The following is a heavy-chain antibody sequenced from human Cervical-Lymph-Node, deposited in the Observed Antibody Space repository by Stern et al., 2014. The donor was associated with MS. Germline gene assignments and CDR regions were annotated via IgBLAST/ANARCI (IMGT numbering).Heavy chain of an antibody. Sequence: QVTLRESGPALVKPTQTLTLTCTFSGFSLSTSGMCVSWIRQPPGKALEWLAIIHWDDDKYYSTSLKTRLTISKDTSKTQVVLTMTNMDPVDTATYYWARTPDSSGYLDAYYFDYWGQGTLVTVSS. D-gene: IGHD3-22*01. V-gene: IGHV2-70*01. CDR1: GFSLSTSGMC. CDR3: ARTPDSSGYLDAYYFDY. J-gene: IGHJ4*02. CDR2: IHWDDDK.